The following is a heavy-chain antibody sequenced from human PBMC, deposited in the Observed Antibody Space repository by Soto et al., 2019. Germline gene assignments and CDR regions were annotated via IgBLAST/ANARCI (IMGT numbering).Heavy chain of an antibody. CDR3: ARTHYSMDV. J-gene: IGHJ6*03. V-gene: IGHV4-34*01. CDR1: GGSFSDFH. CDR2: IHHRGNT. Sequence: QVQLQQWGAGLLKPSENLSLTCAVYGGSFSDFHWSWIRQPPGKGLEWIGEIHHRGNTNYNPSLRSRVTMSVDTSQNQFSLKMTSVTAADTAVYYCARTHYSMDVWDKGTTVTVSS.